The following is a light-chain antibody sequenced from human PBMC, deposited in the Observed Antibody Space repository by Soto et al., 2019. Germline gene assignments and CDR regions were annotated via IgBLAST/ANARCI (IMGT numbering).Light chain of an antibody. CDR3: CSNAASSTYV. CDR1: GSDVGSHNL. J-gene: IGLJ1*01. V-gene: IGLV2-23*01. Sequence: ALTQPASVSGSPGQSITISCTGTGSDVGSHNLVSWYQQYPGKAPKLIIFEASKRPSGVSNRFSGSKSGSTASLTISGLQAEDEADYYCCSNAASSTYVLGSGTKVTVL. CDR2: EAS.